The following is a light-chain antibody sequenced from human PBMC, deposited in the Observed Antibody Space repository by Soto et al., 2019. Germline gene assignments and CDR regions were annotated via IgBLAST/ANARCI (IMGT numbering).Light chain of an antibody. CDR3: QQRSNWPPIT. V-gene: IGKV3-11*01. CDR1: QSVSSY. J-gene: IGKJ5*01. Sequence: EIVLTQSPATLSLSPGERATLSCRASQSVSSYLAWYQQKPGQAPRLLIYDASNRATGIPARLSGSGSGTDFTLTISSLEPEDFAVYYWQQRSNWPPITFGQGTRLEIK. CDR2: DAS.